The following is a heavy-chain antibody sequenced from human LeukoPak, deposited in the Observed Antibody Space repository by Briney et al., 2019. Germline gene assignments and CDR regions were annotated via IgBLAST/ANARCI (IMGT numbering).Heavy chain of an antibody. Sequence: GGSLRHSCAASGFTVSSNYMSWVRQAPGKGLEWVSVIYSGGSTYYADSVKGRFTISRDNSKNTLYLQMNSLRAEDTAVYYCARDSSDYGGKGFDYWGQGTLVTVSS. CDR2: IYSGGST. J-gene: IGHJ4*02. CDR1: GFTVSSNY. V-gene: IGHV3-53*01. CDR3: ARDSSDYGGKGFDY. D-gene: IGHD4-23*01.